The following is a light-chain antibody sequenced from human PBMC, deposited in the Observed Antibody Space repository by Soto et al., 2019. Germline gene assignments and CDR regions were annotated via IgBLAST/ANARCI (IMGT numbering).Light chain of an antibody. CDR2: GAS. CDR3: QHYNSYPWT. Sequence: DIQMTQSPSTLSASVGDRVTITCRASQNIDRWLAWYQQKPGKAPNLLIYGASSLESGVPSRFSGSGSGTEFTLTTSSLRPDDFATYYCQHYNSYPWTFGQGTKVEIK. J-gene: IGKJ1*01. CDR1: QNIDRW. V-gene: IGKV1-5*03.